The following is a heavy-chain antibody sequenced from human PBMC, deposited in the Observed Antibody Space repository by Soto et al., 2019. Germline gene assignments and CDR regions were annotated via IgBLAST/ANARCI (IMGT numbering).Heavy chain of an antibody. CDR1: GFTFSSYA. Sequence: EVQLLESGGGLVQPGGSLRISCAASGFTFSSYAMSWVRQAPGEGLEWVSAISGSGGTTYYADSVKGRFTISRDNSKNTLYLQMNSLRAEDTAVYYCAKGWVGSSSPMDVWGQGTTVTVSS. CDR3: AKGWVGSSSPMDV. CDR2: ISGSGGTT. J-gene: IGHJ6*02. V-gene: IGHV3-23*01. D-gene: IGHD6-6*01.